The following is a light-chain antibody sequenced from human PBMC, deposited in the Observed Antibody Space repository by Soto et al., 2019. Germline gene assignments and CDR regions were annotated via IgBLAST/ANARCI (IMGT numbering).Light chain of an antibody. CDR3: AAGDDSLNGVV. CDR2: SNN. J-gene: IGLJ2*01. Sequence: QSVLTQPPSASGTPGQRVTISCSGSSSNIGSNTVNWYQQLPGTAPKLLIYSNNQRPSGVPDRFSGSKSGTSASLAIGGLQSEDEADYYCAAGDDSLNGVVFGGGTKVTVL. V-gene: IGLV1-44*01. CDR1: SSNIGSNT.